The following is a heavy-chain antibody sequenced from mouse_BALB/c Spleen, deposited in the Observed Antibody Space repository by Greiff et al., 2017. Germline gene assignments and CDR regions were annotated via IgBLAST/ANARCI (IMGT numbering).Heavy chain of an antibody. D-gene: IGHD2-4*01. Sequence: EVKLQESGPGLVKPSQSLSLTCTVTGYSITSDYAWNWIRQFPGNKLEWMGYISYSGSTSYNPSLKSRISITRDTSKNQFFLQLNSVTTEDTATYYCARGMITTPYYFDYWGQGTTLTVSS. V-gene: IGHV3-2*02. J-gene: IGHJ2*01. CDR2: ISYSGST. CDR3: ARGMITTPYYFDY. CDR1: GYSITSDYA.